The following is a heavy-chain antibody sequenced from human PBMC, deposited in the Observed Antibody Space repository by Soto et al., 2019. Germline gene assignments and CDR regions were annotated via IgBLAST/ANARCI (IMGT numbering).Heavy chain of an antibody. CDR3: ARGYCSGGSCYRY. Sequence: PSETLSLTCTVSGGSISSSSYYWGCIRQPPGKGLEWIGSIYYSGSTYYNPSLKSRVTISVDTSKNQFSLKLSSVTAADTAVYYCARGYCSGGSCYRYWGQGSQVTVSS. CDR1: GGSISSSSYY. V-gene: IGHV4-39*01. J-gene: IGHJ4*02. CDR2: IYYSGST. D-gene: IGHD2-15*01.